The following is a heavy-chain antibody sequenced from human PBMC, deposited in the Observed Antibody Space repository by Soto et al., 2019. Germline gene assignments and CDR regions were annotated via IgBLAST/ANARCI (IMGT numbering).Heavy chain of an antibody. V-gene: IGHV1-46*01. D-gene: IGHD2-15*01. Sequence: QVQLVQSGAEVKKPGASVKVSCKASGYIFTSYYMHWVRQAPGQGLEWMGIINPSEGTRTYAQKFQGRVSMTRDSSTSTVYIEVSSLRSEDTAVYFCARANVVESDPMGYWGQGTLVTVSS. CDR3: ARANVVESDPMGY. J-gene: IGHJ4*02. CDR2: INPSEGTR. CDR1: GYIFTSYY.